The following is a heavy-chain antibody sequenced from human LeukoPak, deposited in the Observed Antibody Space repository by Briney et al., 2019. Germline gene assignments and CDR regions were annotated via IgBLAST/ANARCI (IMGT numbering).Heavy chain of an antibody. Sequence: SETLSLTCTVSGGSISSYYWSWIRQPAGKGLEWIGRIYTSGSTNFNPSLNGRVSISRDTTKNLFSLRLRSVTAADTAVYFCARGRVSSSTWYSTYYYYFYMDVWGKGTTVTVSS. V-gene: IGHV4-4*07. CDR2: IYTSGST. CDR1: GGSISSYY. J-gene: IGHJ6*03. D-gene: IGHD1-1*01. CDR3: ARGRVSSSTWYSTYYYYFYMDV.